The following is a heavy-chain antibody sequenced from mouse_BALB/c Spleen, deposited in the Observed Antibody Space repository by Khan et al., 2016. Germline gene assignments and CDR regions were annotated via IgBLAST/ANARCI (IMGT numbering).Heavy chain of an antibody. D-gene: IGHD2-2*01. CDR3: NAIYYCYDVYLDY. CDR2: IDPENGET. Sequence: VQLQQSGAELVKSGASVKLSCTASGFNIKDYYIHWVKQRPEQGLEWIGWIDPENGETECAPKFQGKATVTADTSSNTAYLQLSSLTSEDTAVYYCNAIYYCYDVYLDYWGRGTTLTVSS. CDR1: GFNIKDYY. V-gene: IGHV14-4*02. J-gene: IGHJ2*01.